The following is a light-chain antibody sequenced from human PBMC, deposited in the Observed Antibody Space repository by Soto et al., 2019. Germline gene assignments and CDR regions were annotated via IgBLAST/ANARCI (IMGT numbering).Light chain of an antibody. CDR2: GAS. CDR3: QQRSNWLFT. J-gene: IGKJ3*01. CDR1: QSVSNNY. Sequence: EIVLTQSPGTLSLSPGVRATLSFRASQSVSNNYLAWYQQKPGQAPRLLIYGASNRATGIPDRFRGSGSGTDFTLTISSLEPEDFAVYYCQQRSNWLFTFGPGTKVDIK. V-gene: IGKV3D-20*02.